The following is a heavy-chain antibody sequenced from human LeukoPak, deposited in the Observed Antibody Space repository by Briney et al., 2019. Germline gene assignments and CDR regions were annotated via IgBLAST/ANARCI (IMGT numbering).Heavy chain of an antibody. CDR3: ARKGVGDYYYYGMDV. CDR1: GYTFTSYG. V-gene: IGHV1-18*01. J-gene: IGHJ6*02. Sequence: ASVKVSCKASGYTFTSYGISRVRQAPGQGLEWMGWISAYNGNTNYAQKLQGRVTMTTDTSTSTAYMELRSLRSDDTAVYYCARKGVGDYYYYGMDVWGQGTTVTVSS. CDR2: ISAYNGNT. D-gene: IGHD3-10*01.